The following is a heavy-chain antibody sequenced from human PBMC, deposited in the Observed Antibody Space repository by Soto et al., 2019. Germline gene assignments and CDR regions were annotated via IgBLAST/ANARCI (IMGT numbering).Heavy chain of an antibody. Sequence: GASVKVSCKASGYTFTSYGISWVRQAPGQGLEWMGWISAYNGNTNYAQKLQGRVTMTTDTSTSTAYMELRGLRSDDTAVYYCARGYCSSTSCSAGMFYGWFDPWGQGTLLTVSS. J-gene: IGHJ5*02. V-gene: IGHV1-18*01. CDR2: ISAYNGNT. CDR3: ARGYCSSTSCSAGMFYGWFDP. CDR1: GYTFTSYG. D-gene: IGHD2-2*01.